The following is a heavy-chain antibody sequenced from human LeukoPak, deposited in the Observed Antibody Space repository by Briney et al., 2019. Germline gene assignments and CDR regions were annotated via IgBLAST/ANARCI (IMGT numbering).Heavy chain of an antibody. CDR1: GLTFTNAW. D-gene: IGHD1-26*01. CDR3: ATDPGEWEPI. CDR2: IKSKTDGGTS. V-gene: IGHV3-15*01. J-gene: IGHJ3*02. Sequence: TGGSLRLSCATSGLTFTNAWMSWFRQAPGKGLEWVGRIKSKTDGGTSDYAAPVQGRFTISRDDSKNTLYLQMNSLKIEDTAVYYCATDPGEWEPIWGQGTMVTVSS.